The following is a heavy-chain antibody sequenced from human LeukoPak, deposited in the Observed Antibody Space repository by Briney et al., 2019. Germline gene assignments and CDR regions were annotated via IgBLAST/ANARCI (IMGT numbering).Heavy chain of an antibody. D-gene: IGHD4-4*01. CDR3: SKATPPRDGSNPDY. J-gene: IGHJ4*02. Sequence: GGSLRLSCAASGFTFSSYGMPWVRQAPGKGLEWVAVISYDGRNKYYADSVKGRFTISRDNSKNTLHLQMNSLRGEDTAVYYCSKATPPRDGSNPDYWGQGTLVTVSS. V-gene: IGHV3-30*18. CDR1: GFTFSSYG. CDR2: ISYDGRNK.